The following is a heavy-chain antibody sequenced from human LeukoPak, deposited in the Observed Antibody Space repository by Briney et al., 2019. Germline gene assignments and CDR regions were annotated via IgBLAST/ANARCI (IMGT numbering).Heavy chain of an antibody. J-gene: IGHJ4*02. CDR1: GFTFSSYW. CDR3: ARFNTYYYGSGSYRAFDY. Sequence: GGSLRLSCAASGFTFSSYWMHWVRQAPGKGLVWVSRINSDGSSTSYADSVKGRFTISRDNAKNTLYLQMNSLRAEDTAVYYCARFNTYYYGSGSYRAFDYWGQGTLVTVSS. D-gene: IGHD3-10*01. V-gene: IGHV3-74*01. CDR2: INSDGSST.